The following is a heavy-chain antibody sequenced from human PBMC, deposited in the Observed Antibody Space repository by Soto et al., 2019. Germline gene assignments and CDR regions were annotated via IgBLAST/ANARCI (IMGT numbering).Heavy chain of an antibody. Sequence: PGGSLRLSCAASGFTFSNYAMNWVRQAPGKGLEWVSTISASGGSTFYADSVKGRFTISRDNSKNTLYLQMNSLRAEDTAVYSCAKVGSLQLWSQGYFDPWGQGT. J-gene: IGHJ4*02. CDR3: AKVGSLQLWSQGYFDP. V-gene: IGHV3-23*01. CDR2: ISASGGST. D-gene: IGHD5-18*01. CDR1: GFTFSNYA.